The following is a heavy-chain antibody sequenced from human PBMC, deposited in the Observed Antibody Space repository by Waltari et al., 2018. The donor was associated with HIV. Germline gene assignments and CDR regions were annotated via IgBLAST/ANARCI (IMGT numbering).Heavy chain of an antibody. CDR2: ISSSGSKI. Sequence: EVQLVESGGGWVQRGGSLRRPCAASGFPFSNYEMNWGRQSPGKGLEWCSYISSSGSKIYYADSVKGRFTISSDNAKDSLYLQRNSLRAEDTAVYYCARDLLPTGSDGGQGTLVTVSS. CDR1: GFPFSNYE. J-gene: IGHJ4*02. D-gene: IGHD3-10*01. CDR3: ARDLLPTGSD. V-gene: IGHV3-48*03.